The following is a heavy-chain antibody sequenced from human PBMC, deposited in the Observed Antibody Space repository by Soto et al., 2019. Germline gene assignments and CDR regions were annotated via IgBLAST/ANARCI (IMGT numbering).Heavy chain of an antibody. D-gene: IGHD4-17*01. Sequence: VQLVQSGAEVKKPGSSVKVSCQASGGTSNSYAISWVRQAPGQGLEWMGGIIPDYGRVNYAQKFQARVTMTADKSTSTAYMELSSLRSEDTAIYYCARDPSNDYGGDTFDYWGQGTLVTVSS. V-gene: IGHV1-69*06. CDR3: ARDPSNDYGGDTFDY. CDR2: IIPDYGRV. CDR1: GGTSNSYA. J-gene: IGHJ4*02.